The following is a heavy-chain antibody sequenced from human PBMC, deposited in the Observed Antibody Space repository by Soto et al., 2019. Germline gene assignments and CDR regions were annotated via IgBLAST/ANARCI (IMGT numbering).Heavy chain of an antibody. CDR2: ISYDGSNK. D-gene: IGHD2-2*01. J-gene: IGHJ6*02. CDR1: GFTLSSYA. Sequence: QTGGSLRLSCAASGFTLSSYAMHWVRQAPGKGLEWVAVISYDGSNKYYADSVKGRFTISRDNSKNTLYLQMNSLRAEDTAVYYCARAYCSSTSCHRSTGHYYYYYGMDVWGQGTTVTVSS. V-gene: IGHV3-30-3*01. CDR3: ARAYCSSTSCHRSTGHYYYYYGMDV.